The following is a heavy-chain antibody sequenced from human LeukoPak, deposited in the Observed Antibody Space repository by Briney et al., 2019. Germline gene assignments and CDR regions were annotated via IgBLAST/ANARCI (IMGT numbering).Heavy chain of an antibody. CDR3: ARDLSMVRGVKRTDAFDI. J-gene: IGHJ3*02. Sequence: PSETLSLTCTVSGGSISSSSYYWGWIRQPPGKGLEWIGSIYYSGSTYYNPSLKSRVTISVDTSKNQFSLKLSSVTAADTAVYYCARDLSMVRGVKRTDAFDIWGQGTMVTVSS. CDR2: IYYSGST. CDR1: GGSISSSSYY. V-gene: IGHV4-39*07. D-gene: IGHD3-10*01.